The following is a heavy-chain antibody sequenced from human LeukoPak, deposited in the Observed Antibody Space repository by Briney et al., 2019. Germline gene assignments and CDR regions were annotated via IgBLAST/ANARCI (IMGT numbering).Heavy chain of an antibody. CDR2: ITSSSSYI. D-gene: IGHD3-10*01. CDR1: GFTFSSYT. V-gene: IGHV3-21*01. CDR3: ARDLWFGFDY. J-gene: IGHJ4*02. Sequence: GGSLRLSCAASGFTFSSYTMNWVRQAPGKGLEWVSSITSSSSYIYYADSVKGRFTISRDNAKNSLYLQMNSLRAEDTAVYYCARDLWFGFDYWGQGALVTVSS.